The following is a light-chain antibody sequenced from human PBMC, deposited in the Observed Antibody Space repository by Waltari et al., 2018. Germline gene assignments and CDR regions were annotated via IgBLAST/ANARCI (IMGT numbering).Light chain of an antibody. CDR3: QHYVRLPAT. J-gene: IGKJ1*01. V-gene: IGKV3-20*01. CDR1: KTVSRS. CDR2: GAS. Sequence: IVLTQSPGTLSLSPGERATLSCRASKTVSRSLAWYQQKPGQAPKLLIYGASTRATGSPDRFNGSGSGTDFSLTISSLEPDDFAIYFCQHYVRLPATFGQGTKVEIK.